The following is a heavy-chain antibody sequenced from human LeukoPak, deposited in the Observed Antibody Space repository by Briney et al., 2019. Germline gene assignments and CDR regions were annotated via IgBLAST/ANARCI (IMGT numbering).Heavy chain of an antibody. CDR2: IYYSGST. CDR3: ARQKYDSSGWRRCPAFDI. J-gene: IGHJ3*02. Sequence: PSETLSLTCTVSGGSISSSSYYWGWIRQPPGKGLEWIGSIYYSGSTYYNPSLKSRVTISVDTSKNQFSLKLSSVTAADTAVYYCARQKYDSSGWRRCPAFDIWGQGTMVTVSS. D-gene: IGHD3-22*01. V-gene: IGHV4-39*07. CDR1: GGSISSSSYY.